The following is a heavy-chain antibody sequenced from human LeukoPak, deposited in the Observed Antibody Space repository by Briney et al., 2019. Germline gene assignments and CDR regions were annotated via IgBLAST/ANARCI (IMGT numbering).Heavy chain of an antibody. CDR3: ARESGGYSYGNNWFDP. D-gene: IGHD5-18*01. J-gene: IGHJ5*02. Sequence: SETLSLTCAVYGGSFSGYYWSWIRQPPGKGLEWIGEINHSGSTNYNPSLKSRVTISVDTSKNQFSLKLSSVTAADTAVYYCARESGGYSYGNNWFDPWGQGTLVTVSS. V-gene: IGHV4-34*01. CDR2: INHSGST. CDR1: GGSFSGYY.